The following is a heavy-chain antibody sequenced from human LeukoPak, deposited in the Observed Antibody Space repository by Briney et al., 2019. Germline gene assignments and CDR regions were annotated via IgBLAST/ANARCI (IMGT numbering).Heavy chain of an antibody. V-gene: IGHV3-23*01. Sequence: QSGGSLRLSCAASGFTFSSYAMSWVRQAPGKGLEWVSAISGSGGSTYYADSVKGRFTISRDNSKNTLYLQMNSLRAEDTAVYYCANLRTQPPIVVVPAAIHDALDIWGQGTMVTVSS. D-gene: IGHD2-2*02. J-gene: IGHJ3*02. CDR2: ISGSGGST. CDR1: GFTFSSYA. CDR3: ANLRTQPPIVVVPAAIHDALDI.